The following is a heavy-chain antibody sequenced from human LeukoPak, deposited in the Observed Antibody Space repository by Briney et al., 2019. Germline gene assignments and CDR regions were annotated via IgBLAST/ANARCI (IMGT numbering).Heavy chain of an antibody. D-gene: IGHD3-22*01. V-gene: IGHV3-23*01. CDR2: ISDNGGET. CDR3: ATDRERDPSVYYLV. CDR1: GFTFTDYA. Sequence: GGSLRLSCAASGFTFTDYAMSWVRRAPEKGLEWISTISDNGGETYYADSVKGRFAISRDNSKNTLFLQMNSLRAEDSAVYYCATDRERDPSVYYLVGGQGTLITVSS. J-gene: IGHJ4*02.